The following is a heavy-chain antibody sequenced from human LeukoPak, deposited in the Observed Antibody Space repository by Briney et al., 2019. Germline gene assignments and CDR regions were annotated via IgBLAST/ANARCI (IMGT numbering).Heavy chain of an antibody. D-gene: IGHD2-21*01. J-gene: IGHJ4*02. CDR2: IKPDGSKT. CDR1: GFSFSSHW. V-gene: IGHV3-7*01. CDR3: ASQPAVIDLDL. Sequence: PGGSLRLSCAASGFSFSSHWMTWVRQAPGKGLEWVANIKPDGSKTTHVESVKGRFTISRDNAKNSLFLQMISLRVEDTAVYYCASQPAVIDLDLWGQGILVTVSS.